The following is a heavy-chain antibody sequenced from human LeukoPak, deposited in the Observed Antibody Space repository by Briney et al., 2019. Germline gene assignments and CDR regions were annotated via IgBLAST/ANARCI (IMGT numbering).Heavy chain of an antibody. D-gene: IGHD3-10*01. V-gene: IGHV3-23*01. Sequence: GGSLRLSCAASGFTFSSYAMSWVRQAPGKGLEWVSAISGSGGSTYSADSLKGRFTISRNNSKNTLYLQMNSLRAEDTAVYYCATDFPAPYGSGSYFSGWGQGTLVTVSS. CDR3: ATDFPAPYGSGSYFSG. CDR2: ISGSGGST. J-gene: IGHJ4*02. CDR1: GFTFSSYA.